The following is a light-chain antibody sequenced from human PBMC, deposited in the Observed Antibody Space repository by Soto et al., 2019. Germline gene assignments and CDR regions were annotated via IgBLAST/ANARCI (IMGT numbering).Light chain of an antibody. V-gene: IGKV3-15*01. CDR1: QSVSTN. Sequence: EIVMTQSPATLSVSPGERATLSCRASQSVSTNLAWYQHKTGQAPRLLIYGASTRATGIPDRFSGSGSGTDFTLTITSLQSADLAVYYCQEYKNWPIYTFGPGTKLEIK. CDR3: QEYKNWPIYT. J-gene: IGKJ2*01. CDR2: GAS.